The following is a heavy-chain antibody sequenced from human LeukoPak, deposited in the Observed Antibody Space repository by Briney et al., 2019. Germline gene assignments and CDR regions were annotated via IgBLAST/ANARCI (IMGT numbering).Heavy chain of an antibody. D-gene: IGHD3-22*01. CDR1: GYTFSSCA. Sequence: ASVTVSCTASGYTFSSCAINWVRQAPGQGLGYMGWIDTKTGNPTYAQGFTGRFVFSLDTSVSTAYLRISSLKAEDTAVYYCAIHPSDSSGYFSYWGQGALVTVSS. J-gene: IGHJ4*02. CDR3: AIHPSDSSGYFSY. CDR2: IDTKTGNP. V-gene: IGHV7-4-1*02.